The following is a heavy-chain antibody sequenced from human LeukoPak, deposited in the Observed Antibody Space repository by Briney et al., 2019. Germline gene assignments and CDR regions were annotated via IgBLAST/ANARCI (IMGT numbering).Heavy chain of an antibody. Sequence: SQTLSLTCTVSGGSISSGGYYWSWIRQHPGKGLEWIGYIYYSGSTYYNPSLKSRVTISVDTSRNQFSLKLSSVTAADTAVYYCARNGGSWLYYYYGMDVWGQGTTVTVSS. V-gene: IGHV4-31*03. CDR1: GGSISSGGYY. CDR2: IYYSGST. CDR3: ARNGGSWLYYYYGMDV. J-gene: IGHJ6*02. D-gene: IGHD6-13*01.